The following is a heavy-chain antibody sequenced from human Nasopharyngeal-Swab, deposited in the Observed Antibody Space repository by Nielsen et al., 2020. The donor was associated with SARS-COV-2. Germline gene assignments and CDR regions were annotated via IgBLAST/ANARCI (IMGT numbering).Heavy chain of an antibody. Sequence: GESLKISCAASGFNFSSYSMNWVRQAPGKGLEWVSSISSYSSDIKYADSLKGRFTISRDNAKNSLYLQMDNLRAEDTAVYYCARNTPAMFAYWGRGTLVTVSS. D-gene: IGHD2-2*02. CDR2: ISSYSSDI. CDR1: GFNFSSYS. CDR3: ARNTPAMFAY. J-gene: IGHJ4*02. V-gene: IGHV3-21*01.